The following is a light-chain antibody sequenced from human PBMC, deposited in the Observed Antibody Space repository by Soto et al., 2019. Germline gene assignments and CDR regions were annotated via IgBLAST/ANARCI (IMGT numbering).Light chain of an antibody. CDR2: DVN. J-gene: IGLJ2*01. Sequence: QSALTQPASVSGSLGQSITISCSGTSRDIGGINYVSWYQQHPGKPPKLMIYDVNYRPSGVSDRFSDSKSDTTASLTISGLQAEDEADYYCTSWSISRTLVVFGGGTKLTVL. CDR1: SRDIGGINY. CDR3: TSWSISRTLVV. V-gene: IGLV2-14*01.